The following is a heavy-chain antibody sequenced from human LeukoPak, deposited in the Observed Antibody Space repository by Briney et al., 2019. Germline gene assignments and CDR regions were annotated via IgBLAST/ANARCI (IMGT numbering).Heavy chain of an antibody. J-gene: IGHJ5*02. CDR1: GGSISSYY. V-gene: IGHV4-59*08. CDR2: IYYSGST. CDR3: ARRYCSSTSWRNNWFDP. Sequence: PSETLSLTCTVSGGSISSYYWSWIRQPPGKGLEWIGYIYYSGSTNYNPSLKSRVTISVDTSKNQFSLKLSSVTAADTAVYYCARRYCSSTSWRNNWFDPWGQGTLVTVSS. D-gene: IGHD2-2*01.